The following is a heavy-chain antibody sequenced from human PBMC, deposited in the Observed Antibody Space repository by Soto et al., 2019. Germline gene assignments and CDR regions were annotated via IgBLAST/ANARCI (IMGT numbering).Heavy chain of an antibody. CDR3: ARGHYDFWSGYFATIDY. Sequence: LSLTCTVSGGSISSYYWSWIRQPPGKGLEWIGYMHNSGSTKYNPSLKSQVTISADTSKNQFSLKLSSVTAADSAVYYCARGHYDFWSGYFATIDYWGQGTLVTVSS. J-gene: IGHJ4*02. CDR1: GGSISSYY. V-gene: IGHV4-59*08. CDR2: MHNSGST. D-gene: IGHD3-3*01.